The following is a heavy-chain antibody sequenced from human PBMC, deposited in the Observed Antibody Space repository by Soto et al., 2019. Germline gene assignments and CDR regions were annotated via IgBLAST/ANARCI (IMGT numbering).Heavy chain of an antibody. D-gene: IGHD3-22*01. Sequence: DVQLLESGGALVQLGGSLRLSCAASGFTFSRYAMNWVRQAPGKGLEWVSNLSGSGSGSYYPDSLRGRFTISRDNSKNTRYLQMNNLRAEDTAVYYCAKAPIALDGSGYYFASFDYWGHGTRVTVSS. CDR2: LSGSGSGS. J-gene: IGHJ4*01. V-gene: IGHV3-23*01. CDR1: GFTFSRYA. CDR3: AKAPIALDGSGYYFASFDY.